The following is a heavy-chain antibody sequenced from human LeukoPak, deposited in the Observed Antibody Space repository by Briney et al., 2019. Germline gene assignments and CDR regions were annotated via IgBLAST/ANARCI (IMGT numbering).Heavy chain of an antibody. D-gene: IGHD3-22*01. J-gene: IGHJ6*03. CDR2: INHSGST. Sequence: PSETLSLTCAVYGGSFSGYYWSWIRQPPGKGLEWIGEINHSGSTNYNPSLKSRVTISVDTSKNQFSLKLSSVTAADTAVYYCTVVVVSYYYYYMDVWGKGTTVTVSS. CDR1: GGSFSGYY. V-gene: IGHV4-34*03. CDR3: TVVVVSYYYYYMDV.